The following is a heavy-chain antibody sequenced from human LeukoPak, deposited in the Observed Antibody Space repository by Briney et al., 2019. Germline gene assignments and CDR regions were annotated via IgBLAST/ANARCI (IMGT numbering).Heavy chain of an antibody. V-gene: IGHV4-39*07. CDR1: GGSISSGYNY. CDR3: ARTQYCSGGSCYHGFDP. CDR2: IYYSGST. J-gene: IGHJ5*02. D-gene: IGHD2-15*01. Sequence: TSETLSLTCTVSGGSISSGYNYWDWLRQPPGKGLEWIGSIYYSGSTYYHASLKSPITMSVDTSKNQCSLNLSSVTAADTAVYYCARTQYCSGGSCYHGFDPWGQGTLVTVSS.